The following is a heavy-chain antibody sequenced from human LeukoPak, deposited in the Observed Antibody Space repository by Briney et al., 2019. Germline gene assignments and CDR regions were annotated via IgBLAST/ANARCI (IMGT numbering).Heavy chain of an antibody. CDR1: GYSISSGYY. CDR2: IYHNGNT. D-gene: IGHD6-13*01. CDR3: ARAYHSSWYLNWFDP. J-gene: IGHJ5*02. Sequence: SETLSLACAVSGYSISSGYYWGWIRQPPRKGLEWIGSIYHNGNTYYNPSLKSRVTISVDTSKNEFSLKLSSVTAADTAVYYCARAYHSSWYLNWFDPWGQGTLVTVSS. V-gene: IGHV4-38-2*01.